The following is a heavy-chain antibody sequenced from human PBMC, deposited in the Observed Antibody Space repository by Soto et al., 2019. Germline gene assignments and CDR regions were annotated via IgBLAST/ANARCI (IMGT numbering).Heavy chain of an antibody. CDR1: GFTFSTYG. CDR3: AKDQLERGPYYYDSSGYPPDY. Sequence: RLSCAASGFTFSTYGMHWVRQAPGKGLEWVAVISYDEKVKYYADSGKGRFTISRDNSKNTLYLQMNSLRSEDTAVYYCAKDQLERGPYYYDSSGYPPDYWGQGTLVTVSS. CDR2: ISYDEKVK. D-gene: IGHD3-22*01. V-gene: IGHV3-30*18. J-gene: IGHJ4*02.